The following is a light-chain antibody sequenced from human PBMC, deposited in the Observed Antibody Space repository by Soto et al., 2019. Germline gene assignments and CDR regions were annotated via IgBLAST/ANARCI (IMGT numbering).Light chain of an antibody. CDR2: DAS. V-gene: IGKV1-5*01. CDR3: QQYNNYPWT. J-gene: IGKJ1*01. Sequence: DIQMTQSPSTLSASVGDRVTITCRASQSISSWLAWYQQKPGKAPKFLIYDASGLESGVPSRFSGSGSGTEFTLTVSSLQPDDFATYYCQQYNNYPWTFGQGTKVEIK. CDR1: QSISSW.